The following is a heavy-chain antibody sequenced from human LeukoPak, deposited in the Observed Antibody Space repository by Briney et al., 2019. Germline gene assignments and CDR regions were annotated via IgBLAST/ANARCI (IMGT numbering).Heavy chain of an antibody. CDR1: GYTFTGHH. Sequence: ASVKVSCKASGYTFTGHHMHWVRQAPGQGLEWMGWIDPNSGGTNYAQKFQGRVTVTRDTSISTAYMELSRLKSDDTAVYHCAKWRGYSSGWSGPFDDWGQGTLVTVSS. V-gene: IGHV1-2*02. J-gene: IGHJ4*01. D-gene: IGHD6-19*01. CDR2: IDPNSGGT. CDR3: AKWRGYSSGWSGPFDD.